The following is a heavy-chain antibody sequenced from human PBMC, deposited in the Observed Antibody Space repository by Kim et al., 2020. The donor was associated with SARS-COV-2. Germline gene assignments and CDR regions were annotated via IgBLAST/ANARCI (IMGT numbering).Heavy chain of an antibody. J-gene: IGHJ4*02. CDR1: GGSISSSSYY. Sequence: SETLSLTCTVSGGSISSSSYYWGWIRQPPGKGLEWIGSIYYSGSTYYNPSLKSRVTISVDTSKNQFSLKLSSVTAADTAVYYCALEAYCGGDCYPFDYWGQGTLVTVSS. D-gene: IGHD2-21*02. CDR3: ALEAYCGGDCYPFDY. CDR2: IYYSGST. V-gene: IGHV4-39*01.